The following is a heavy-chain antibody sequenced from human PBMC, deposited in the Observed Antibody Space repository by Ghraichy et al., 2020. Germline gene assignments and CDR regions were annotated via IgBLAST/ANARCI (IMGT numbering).Heavy chain of an antibody. CDR2: TYSGGST. J-gene: IGHJ4*02. Sequence: GGSLRLSCAASGFTVSSNYITWVRQAPGKGLEWVSVTYSGGSTYYADSVKGRFTISRDNSKNTVYLQMNSLRAEDTAMYYCAGALYSSGWYTYWGQGTLVTVSS. CDR1: GFTVSSNY. V-gene: IGHV3-53*01. D-gene: IGHD6-19*01. CDR3: AGALYSSGWYTY.